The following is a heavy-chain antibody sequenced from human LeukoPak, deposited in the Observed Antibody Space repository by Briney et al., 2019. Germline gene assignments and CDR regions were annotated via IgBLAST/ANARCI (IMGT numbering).Heavy chain of an antibody. V-gene: IGHV3-15*01. CDR2: IKSKTDGGAT. D-gene: IGHD3-22*01. Sequence: GGSLRLSCAASGFTFSNAWMSWVRQGPGKGLEWIGRIKSKTDGGATDYAAPVKGRFTISRDDSKNTLYLHMNSLKTEDTAVYYCTTVRSPFYYDSGAYYYPKLDYYYYMDVWGKGTTVIVSS. CDR3: TTVRSPFYYDSGAYYYPKLDYYYYMDV. CDR1: GFTFSNAW. J-gene: IGHJ6*03.